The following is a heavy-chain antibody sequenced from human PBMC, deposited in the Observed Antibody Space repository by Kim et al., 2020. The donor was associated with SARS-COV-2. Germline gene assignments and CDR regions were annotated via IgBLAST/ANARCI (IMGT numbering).Heavy chain of an antibody. CDR1: GYAFTNFD. CDR3: AKIGDSRYNWFDP. D-gene: IGHD3-16*01. CDR2: MNPNTGNT. J-gene: IGHJ5*02. Sequence: ASVKVSCKASGYAFTNFDINWVRQAAGQELEWMGWMNPNTGNTAYSQRFQGRVTMTRDTSRNTAYMELSSLTSEDTAVYYCAKIGDSRYNWFDPWGQGTLVTVSS. V-gene: IGHV1-8*01.